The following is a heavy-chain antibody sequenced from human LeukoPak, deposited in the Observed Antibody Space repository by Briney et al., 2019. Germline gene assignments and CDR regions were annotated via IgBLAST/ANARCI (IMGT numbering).Heavy chain of an antibody. D-gene: IGHD2-2*02. CDR2: IRADGSST. CDR1: GFTFSDYS. Sequence: PGGSLRLSCAASGFTFSDYSMTWVRQAPGKGLEWVSTIRADGSSTYYADSVKGRFTISRDNSETTLSLQMNSLRAEDTALYYCAKGGYTTPFDYWGQGTLVTVSS. J-gene: IGHJ4*02. V-gene: IGHV3-23*01. CDR3: AKGGYTTPFDY.